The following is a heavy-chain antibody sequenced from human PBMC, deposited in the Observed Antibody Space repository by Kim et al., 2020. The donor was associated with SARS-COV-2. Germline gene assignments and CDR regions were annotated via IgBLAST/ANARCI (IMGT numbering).Heavy chain of an antibody. V-gene: IGHV4-59*01. Sequence: SETLSLTCTVSGGSISSYYWSWIRQPPGKGLEWIGYIYYSGSTNYNPSLKSRVTISVDTSKNQFSLKLSSVTAADTAVYYCARDRVDYYDSSGNNYYYYGMDVWGQGTTVTVSS. J-gene: IGHJ6*02. CDR1: GGSISSYY. CDR2: IYYSGST. D-gene: IGHD3-22*01. CDR3: ARDRVDYYDSSGNNYYYYGMDV.